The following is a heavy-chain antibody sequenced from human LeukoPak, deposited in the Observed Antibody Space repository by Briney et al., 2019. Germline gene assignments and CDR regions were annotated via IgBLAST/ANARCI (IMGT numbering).Heavy chain of an antibody. CDR3: ARVSTANWFDP. Sequence: SETLSLTCTVSGGSISSYYWSWIRQPPGKGLEWIGYIYYSGSTNYNPSLKSRVTISVDTSKNQFSLKLSSVTAADTAVYHCARVSTANWFDPWGQGTLVTVSS. CDR1: GGSISSYY. D-gene: IGHD3-16*02. V-gene: IGHV4-59*01. J-gene: IGHJ5*02. CDR2: IYYSGST.